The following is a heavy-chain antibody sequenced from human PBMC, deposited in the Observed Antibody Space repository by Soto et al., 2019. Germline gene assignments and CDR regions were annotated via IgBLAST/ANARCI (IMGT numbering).Heavy chain of an antibody. CDR2: IYYSGTT. D-gene: IGHD3-22*01. CDR3: ARHRQYYDTSGYQQRYFDY. V-gene: IGHV4-39*01. Sequence: SETLSLTCSVSGGSISSTPYYWGWIRQPPGKGLEWLGTIYYSGTTSYNPSLKSRVIISVDTSNNQFFLKLRSVTAADTAVYYCARHRQYYDTSGYQQRYFDYWGQGTQVTVSS. J-gene: IGHJ4*02. CDR1: GGSISSTPYY.